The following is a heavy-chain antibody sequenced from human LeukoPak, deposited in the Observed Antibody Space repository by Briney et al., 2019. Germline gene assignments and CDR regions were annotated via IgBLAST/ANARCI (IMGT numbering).Heavy chain of an antibody. V-gene: IGHV3-23*01. Sequence: PGGSLRLSCAASGFTFSSYAMSWVRQAPEKGLEWVSAISGSGGSTYYADSVKGRFTISRDNSKNTLYLQMNSLRAEDTAVYYCAKDGNEWLFFGYWGQGTLVTVSS. CDR1: GFTFSSYA. CDR2: ISGSGGST. J-gene: IGHJ4*02. CDR3: AKDGNEWLFFGY. D-gene: IGHD3-3*01.